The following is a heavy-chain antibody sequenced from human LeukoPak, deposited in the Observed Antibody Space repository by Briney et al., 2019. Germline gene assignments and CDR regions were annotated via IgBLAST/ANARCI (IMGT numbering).Heavy chain of an antibody. CDR2: INHSGST. CDR3: ARVASSTSCYKCSYYYYYMDV. V-gene: IGHV4-34*01. Sequence: SETLSLTCAVYGGSFSGYYWSWIRQPPGKGLEWIGEINHSGSTNYNPSLKSRVTISVDTSKNQFSLKLSSVTAADTAVYYCARVASSTSCYKCSYYYYYMDVWGKGTTVTVSS. J-gene: IGHJ6*03. CDR1: GGSFSGYY. D-gene: IGHD2-2*02.